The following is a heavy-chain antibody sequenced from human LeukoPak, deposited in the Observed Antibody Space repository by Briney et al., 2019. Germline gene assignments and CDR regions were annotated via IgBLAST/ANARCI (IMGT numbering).Heavy chain of an antibody. J-gene: IGHJ3*02. CDR2: VYHSGST. D-gene: IGHD4-17*01. CDR3: ARDASTPTTVTTIDAFDI. CDR1: GGSISSSNW. Sequence: SGTLSLTCAVSGGSISSSNWWSWVRQPPGKGLEWIGEVYHSGSTNYNPSLKSRVTISVDKSKNQFSLKLSSVTAADTAVYYCARDASTPTTVTTIDAFDIWGQGTMVTVSS. V-gene: IGHV4-4*02.